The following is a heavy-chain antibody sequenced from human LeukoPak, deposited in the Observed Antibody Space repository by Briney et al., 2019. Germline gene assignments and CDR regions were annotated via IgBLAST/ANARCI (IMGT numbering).Heavy chain of an antibody. CDR3: AKDQKHYYDSSGYYRIPHY. CDR2: IRYDGSNK. J-gene: IGHJ4*02. Sequence: PGGSLRLSCAASGFTFSSYGMHWVRQAPGKGLEWVAFIRYDGSNKYYADSVKGRFTISRDNSKNTLYLQMNSLRAEDTAVYYCAKDQKHYYDSSGYYRIPHYRGQGTLVTVSS. CDR1: GFTFSSYG. D-gene: IGHD3-22*01. V-gene: IGHV3-30*02.